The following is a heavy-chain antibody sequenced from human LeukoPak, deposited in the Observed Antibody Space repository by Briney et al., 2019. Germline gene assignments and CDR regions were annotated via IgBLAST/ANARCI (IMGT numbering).Heavy chain of an antibody. D-gene: IGHD2-21*02. CDR1: GFTFSSYS. Sequence: NPGGSLRLSCAASGFTFSSYSMNLVRQAPGKGLEWVSSISSSSSYIYYADSVKGRFTISRDNAKNSLYLQMNSLRAEDTAVYYCARDGGDDEGGAFDIWGQGTMVTVSS. CDR3: ARDGGDDEGGAFDI. V-gene: IGHV3-21*01. J-gene: IGHJ3*02. CDR2: ISSSSSYI.